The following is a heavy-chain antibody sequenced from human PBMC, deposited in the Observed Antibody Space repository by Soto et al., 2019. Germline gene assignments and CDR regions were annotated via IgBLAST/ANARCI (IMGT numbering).Heavy chain of an antibody. CDR1: GFTFSSYS. V-gene: IGHV3-21*01. D-gene: IGHD2-15*01. CDR2: ISSSSSYI. J-gene: IGHJ3*02. CDR3: ARDLGPDIVVVDXFDS. Sequence: GGSLRLSCAASGFTFSSYSMNWVRQAPGKGLEWVSSISSSSSYIYYADSVKGRFTISRDNAKNSLYLQMNSLRAEDTAVYYCARDLGPDIVVVDXFDSWGQGTMVTVSS.